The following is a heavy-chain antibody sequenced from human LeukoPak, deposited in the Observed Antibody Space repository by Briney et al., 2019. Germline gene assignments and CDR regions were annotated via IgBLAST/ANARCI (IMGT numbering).Heavy chain of an antibody. J-gene: IGHJ4*02. CDR1: GGSFSGYY. Sequence: SETLSLTCAVYGGSFSGYYWSWIRQPPGKGLEWIGEINHSGSTNYNPSLKSRVTISVDTSKNLFSLKLSSVTAADTAVYYCARGSDLFGYWGQGTLVTVSS. D-gene: IGHD2-21*01. CDR3: ARGSDLFGY. V-gene: IGHV4-34*01. CDR2: INHSGST.